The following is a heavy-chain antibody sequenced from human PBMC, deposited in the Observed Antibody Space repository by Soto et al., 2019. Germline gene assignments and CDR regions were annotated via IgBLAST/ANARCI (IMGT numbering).Heavy chain of an antibody. J-gene: IGHJ4*02. CDR1: GYTFTNYG. D-gene: IGHD2-21*01. Sequence: QVQLVQSGAEVKKPGASVKVSCKASGYTFTNYGVSWVRQAPGQGLEWLGWIRLDNDNRRYAQKFQDRVTVTADTSTNTAYMELRSLRSDDTAVYYCARGGGEGQLVIPHYWGQGTLVTVSS. V-gene: IGHV1-18*01. CDR3: ARGGGEGQLVIPHY. CDR2: IRLDNDNR.